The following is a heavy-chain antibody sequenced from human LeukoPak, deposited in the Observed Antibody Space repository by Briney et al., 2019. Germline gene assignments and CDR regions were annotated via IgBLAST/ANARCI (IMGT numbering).Heavy chain of an antibody. Sequence: PGGSLRLSCAASGFTSSNYEINWVRQAPGKGLEWVSYISSSSSTTYYADSVKGRFTVSRDNAKNSLYLQMSSLRVEDTAVYYCARDAMQQWLVPDAFDIWGQGTMVIVSS. V-gene: IGHV3-48*03. CDR2: ISSSSSTT. CDR1: GFTSSNYE. D-gene: IGHD6-19*01. CDR3: ARDAMQQWLVPDAFDI. J-gene: IGHJ3*02.